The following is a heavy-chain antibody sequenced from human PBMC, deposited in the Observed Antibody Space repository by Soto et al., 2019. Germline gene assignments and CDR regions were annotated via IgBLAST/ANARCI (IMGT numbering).Heavy chain of an antibody. CDR3: ARDRNCSGGSCCPNPTSMESPYFDY. CDR2: IWYDGSNK. J-gene: IGHJ4*02. CDR1: GFTFISYG. D-gene: IGHD2-15*01. Sequence: PGGSLRLSCAASGFTFISYGMHWVRQAPCKGLEWVAVIWYDGSNKYYADSVKGRFTISRDNSKNTLYLQMNSLRAEDTAVYYCARDRNCSGGSCCPNPTSMESPYFDYGGQRTRVSVAS. V-gene: IGHV3-33*01.